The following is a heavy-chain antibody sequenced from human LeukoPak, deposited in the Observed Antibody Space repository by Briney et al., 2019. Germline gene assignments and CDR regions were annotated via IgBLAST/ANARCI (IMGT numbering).Heavy chain of an antibody. CDR2: IYYSGST. D-gene: IGHD1-20*01. J-gene: IGHJ4*02. CDR1: GGSISSYY. CDR3: ARDTVTGTTPGTFDY. Sequence: SETLSLTYTVSGGSISSYYWSWIRQPPGKGLEWIGYIYYSGSTNYNPSLKSRVTISVDTSKNQFSLKLSSVTAADTAVYYCARDTVTGTTPGTFDYWGQGTLVTVSS. V-gene: IGHV4-59*01.